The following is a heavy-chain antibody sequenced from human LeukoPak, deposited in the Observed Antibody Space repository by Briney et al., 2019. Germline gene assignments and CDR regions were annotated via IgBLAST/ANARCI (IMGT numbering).Heavy chain of an antibody. CDR2: IYTSGST. CDR3: ARDRYYYDSSGYYALDY. Sequence: SETLSLTCTVSGGSISSYYWGWIRQPAGKGLEWIGRIYTSGSTNYNPSLKSRVTMSVDTSKNQFSLKLSSVTAADTAVYYCARDRYYYDSSGYYALDYWGQGTLVTVSS. D-gene: IGHD3-22*01. V-gene: IGHV4-4*07. J-gene: IGHJ4*02. CDR1: GGSISSYY.